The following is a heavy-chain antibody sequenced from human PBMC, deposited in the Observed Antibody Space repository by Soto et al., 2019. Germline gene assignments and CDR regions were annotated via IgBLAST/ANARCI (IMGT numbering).Heavy chain of an antibody. Sequence: QVQLVESGGGVVQPGRSLRLSCAASGFTFSSYAMHWVRQAPGKVLEWVAVISYDGSNKYYADSVKGRFTISRDNSKNTLYLQMNSLRAEDTAVYYCARALGSSWYLNYYYYGMDVWGQGTTVTVSS. J-gene: IGHJ6*02. V-gene: IGHV3-30-3*01. CDR1: GFTFSSYA. CDR3: ARALGSSWYLNYYYYGMDV. CDR2: ISYDGSNK. D-gene: IGHD6-13*01.